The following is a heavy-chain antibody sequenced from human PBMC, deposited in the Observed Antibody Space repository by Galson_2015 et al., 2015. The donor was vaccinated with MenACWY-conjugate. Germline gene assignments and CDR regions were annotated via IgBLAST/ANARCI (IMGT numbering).Heavy chain of an antibody. CDR2: IHNSGST. V-gene: IGHV4-59*02. Sequence: ETLSLTCTVSGASVRSDYWSWIRQPPGKALEWIGYIHNSGSTNYNPSLKGRVAIPIDTSRNQFSLKLSSVTAADTAVYYCAKYYCGSDNTCYYFDTWGQGTLVTVSS. CDR1: GASVRSDY. CDR3: AKYYCGSDNTCYYFDT. J-gene: IGHJ4*02. D-gene: IGHD4-23*01.